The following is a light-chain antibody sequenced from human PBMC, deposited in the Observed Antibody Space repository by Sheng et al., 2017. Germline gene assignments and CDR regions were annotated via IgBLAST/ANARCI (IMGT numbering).Light chain of an antibody. Sequence: EIVMTQSPATLSVSPGERVTLSCRASQSVSSNLAWYQQKPGQAPRLIIYGASTRATGVPARFSGSGSGTEFXXTISSLQSEDFAVYYCQQYNNWPMYTFGQGTNLEIK. V-gene: IGKV3-15*01. CDR1: QSVSSN. CDR2: GAS. CDR3: QQYNNWPMYT. J-gene: IGKJ2*01.